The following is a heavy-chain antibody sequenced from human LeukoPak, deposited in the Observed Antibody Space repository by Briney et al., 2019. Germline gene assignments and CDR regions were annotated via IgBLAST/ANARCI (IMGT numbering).Heavy chain of an antibody. Sequence: SETLSLTCSVSGGSISSRNFYWGWIRQPPGKGLEWIGSIFYSGNTHYNPSLKSRVTVSVDTSKNQFSLKLSSVTAADTAVYYCARGRITMIVVVTHFDYWGQGTLVTVSS. D-gene: IGHD3-22*01. CDR1: GGSISSRNFY. V-gene: IGHV4-39*07. J-gene: IGHJ4*02. CDR2: IFYSGNT. CDR3: ARGRITMIVVVTHFDY.